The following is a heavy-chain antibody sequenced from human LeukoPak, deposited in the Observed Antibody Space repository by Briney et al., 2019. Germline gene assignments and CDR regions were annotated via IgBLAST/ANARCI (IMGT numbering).Heavy chain of an antibody. CDR3: ARLMYYYGSGSYLY. CDR1: GFTFSSYW. D-gene: IGHD3-10*01. Sequence: GGSLRLSCAASGFTFSSYWMSWVRQAPGKGLEWVANIKRDGSEKYYVDSVKGRFTISRDNAKDSLYLQMNSLRAEDTAVYYCARLMYYYGSGSYLYWGQGTLVTVSS. CDR2: IKRDGSEK. J-gene: IGHJ4*02. V-gene: IGHV3-7*01.